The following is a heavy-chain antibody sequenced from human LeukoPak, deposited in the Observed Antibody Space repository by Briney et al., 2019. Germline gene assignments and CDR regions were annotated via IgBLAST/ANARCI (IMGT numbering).Heavy chain of an antibody. CDR1: GGSISSYY. D-gene: IGHD3-10*01. J-gene: IGHJ3*02. Sequence: SETLPLTCTVSGGSISSYYWSWIRQPPGKGLEWIGYIYYSGSTNYNPSLKSRVTISVDTSKNQFSLKLSSVTAADTAVYYCARGGIWFGEFYDAFDIWGQGTMVTVSS. V-gene: IGHV4-59*08. CDR2: IYYSGST. CDR3: ARGGIWFGEFYDAFDI.